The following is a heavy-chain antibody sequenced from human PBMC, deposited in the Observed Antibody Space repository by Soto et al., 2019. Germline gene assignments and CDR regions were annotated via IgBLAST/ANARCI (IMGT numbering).Heavy chain of an antibody. D-gene: IGHD1-7*01. CDR3: ARAWTRTGTTSSYGMDV. J-gene: IGHJ6*02. V-gene: IGHV1-69*01. CDR2: IIPIFGTA. CDR1: GGTFSSYA. Sequence: QVQLVQYGAEVKKPGSSVKVSCKASGGTFSSYAISWVRQAPGQGLEWMGGIIPIFGTANYAQKCQGRVTITADESTSTASMELSSLRSEDTAVYYCARAWTRTGTTSSYGMDVWGQGTTVTVSS.